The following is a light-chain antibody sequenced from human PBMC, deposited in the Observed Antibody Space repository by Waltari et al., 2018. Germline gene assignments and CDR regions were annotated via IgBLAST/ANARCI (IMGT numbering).Light chain of an antibody. Sequence: QSALTQPASVPGSPGQSITIPCTGANSHVGGYNFVSWYQQYPGKAPKLIIYDVTQRPSGISNRFSGSKSGNTASLTISGLQTEDEAYYHCGSYTARSTYVFGTGTKVTVL. V-gene: IGLV2-14*03. CDR1: NSHVGGYNF. CDR2: DVT. CDR3: GSYTARSTYV. J-gene: IGLJ1*01.